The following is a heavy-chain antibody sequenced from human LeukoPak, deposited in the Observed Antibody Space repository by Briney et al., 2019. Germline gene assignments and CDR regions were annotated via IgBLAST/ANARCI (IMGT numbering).Heavy chain of an antibody. D-gene: IGHD5-12*01. J-gene: IGHJ4*02. CDR3: ARDLRYSGYTYIGGIDY. CDR2: INSNSGGK. V-gene: IGHV1-2*02. CDR1: GYTLTELS. Sequence: ASVKVSCKVSGYTLTELSMYWGRQAPGQGLVWMGWINSNSGGKNYAQQFQGRVTMTRDTSISTAYMELSRLRSDDTAVYYCARDLRYSGYTYIGGIDYWGQGTLVTVSS.